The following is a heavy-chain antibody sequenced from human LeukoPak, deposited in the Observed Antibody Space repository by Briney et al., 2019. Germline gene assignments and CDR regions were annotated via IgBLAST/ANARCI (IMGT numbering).Heavy chain of an antibody. D-gene: IGHD4-17*01. J-gene: IGHJ4*02. Sequence: SQTLSLTCAISGDSVSSNRAAWNWIRQSPSRGLEWLGRTYYTSKWYNDYAVSVKSRITINPDTSKNQFSLRLNSVTPEDTAVYYCARVTDLYGDYAPFGYWGQGTLVTVSS. CDR1: GDSVSSNRAA. V-gene: IGHV6-1*01. CDR2: TYYTSKWYN. CDR3: ARVTDLYGDYAPFGY.